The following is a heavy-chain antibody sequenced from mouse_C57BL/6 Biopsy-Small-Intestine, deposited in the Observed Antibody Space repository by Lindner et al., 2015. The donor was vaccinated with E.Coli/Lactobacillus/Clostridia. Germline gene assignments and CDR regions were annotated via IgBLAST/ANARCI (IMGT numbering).Heavy chain of an antibody. J-gene: IGHJ3*01. Sequence: QLQESGAELAKPGASVRLSCKASGYTFTTYWIHWIKQRPGQGLEWVGYINPSSGYTNFNQKFKGRATLTADKSSSTAYMQLSSLTYEDSAVYYCARLPRSAYWGQGTLVTVSA. CDR1: GYTFTTYW. CDR3: ARLPRSAY. CDR2: INPSSGYT. V-gene: IGHV1-7*01.